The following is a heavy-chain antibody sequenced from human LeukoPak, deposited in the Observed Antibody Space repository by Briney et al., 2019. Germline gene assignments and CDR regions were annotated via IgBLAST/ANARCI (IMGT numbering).Heavy chain of an antibody. CDR1: GGSITGSTYY. Sequence: PSETLSLTCSVSGGSITGSTYYWGWIRQPPGKGLEWIGSIYYSGRNYYNPSLQSRVNISVDTSTNQFSLNLSSVTAADTAVYYCARQRGVTRAFDIWGQGTVATVSS. J-gene: IGHJ3*02. CDR3: ARQRGVTRAFDI. CDR2: IYYSGRN. V-gene: IGHV4-39*01. D-gene: IGHD3-10*01.